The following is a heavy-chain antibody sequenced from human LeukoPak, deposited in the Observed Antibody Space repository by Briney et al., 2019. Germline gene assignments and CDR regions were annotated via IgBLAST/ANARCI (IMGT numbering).Heavy chain of an antibody. Sequence: SVKVSCKASGGTFSSYTIIWVRQAPGQGLEWMGRIIPILGIANYAQKFQGRVTITAGKSTSTAYMELSSLRSEDTAVYYCASQYSSSSRVYFDYWGQGTLVTVSS. CDR3: ASQYSSSSRVYFDY. J-gene: IGHJ4*02. D-gene: IGHD6-6*01. V-gene: IGHV1-69*02. CDR2: IIPILGIA. CDR1: GGTFSSYT.